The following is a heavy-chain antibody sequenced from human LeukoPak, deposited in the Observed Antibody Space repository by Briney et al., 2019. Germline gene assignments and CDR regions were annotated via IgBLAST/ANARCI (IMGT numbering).Heavy chain of an antibody. D-gene: IGHD3-10*01. CDR1: GDSISSGSYY. Sequence: SETLSLTCTVSGDSISSGSYYWSWIRQSAGKGLEWIGRIYIRGTTTYNPSLKSRVTISVDTSKNQFSLQLNSVTPEDTAVYYCARDGGRFGEFPSLDYWGQGTLVTVSS. CDR3: ARDGGRFGEFPSLDY. V-gene: IGHV4-61*02. J-gene: IGHJ4*02. CDR2: IYIRGTT.